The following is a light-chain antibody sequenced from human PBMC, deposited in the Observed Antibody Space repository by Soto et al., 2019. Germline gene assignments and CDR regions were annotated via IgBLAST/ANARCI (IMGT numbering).Light chain of an antibody. Sequence: EIVLTQSPATLSLSPGERATLSCGASQRVTSNYLAWYQQKPGLAPRLLIYDVSSRATGIPDRFSGSGSGTDFTLTSSRLEPEDFAVYFCQQYGSSPRTFGQGTKVEIK. CDR1: QRVTSNY. V-gene: IGKV3D-20*01. CDR2: DVS. CDR3: QQYGSSPRT. J-gene: IGKJ1*01.